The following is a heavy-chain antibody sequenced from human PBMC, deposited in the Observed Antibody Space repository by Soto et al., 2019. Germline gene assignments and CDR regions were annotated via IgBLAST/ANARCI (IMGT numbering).Heavy chain of an antibody. D-gene: IGHD3-16*01. J-gene: IGHJ3*02. V-gene: IGHV1-69*01. CDR2: IIPIFGTA. CDR1: GGTFSSYA. Sequence: QVQLVQSGAEVKKPGSSVRVSCKASGGTFSSYAISWVRQAPGQGLEWMGGIIPIFGTANYAQKFQGRVTITADESTSTAYMGLSSLRSEDTAVYYCARDGGEMATMDDAFDIWGQGTMVTVSS. CDR3: ARDGGEMATMDDAFDI.